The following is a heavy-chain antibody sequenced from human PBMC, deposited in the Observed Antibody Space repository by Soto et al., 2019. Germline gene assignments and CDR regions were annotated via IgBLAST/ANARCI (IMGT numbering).Heavy chain of an antibody. Sequence: GGSLRLSCAASGFTFSSYGMHWVRQAPGKGLEWVAVISYDGSNKYYADSVKGRFTISRDNSKNTLYLQMNSLRAEDTAVYYWAKDFVVRGVIGYYYMDVWGKGTTVTVSS. D-gene: IGHD3-10*01. CDR3: AKDFVVRGVIGYYYMDV. CDR2: ISYDGSNK. CDR1: GFTFSSYG. J-gene: IGHJ6*03. V-gene: IGHV3-30*18.